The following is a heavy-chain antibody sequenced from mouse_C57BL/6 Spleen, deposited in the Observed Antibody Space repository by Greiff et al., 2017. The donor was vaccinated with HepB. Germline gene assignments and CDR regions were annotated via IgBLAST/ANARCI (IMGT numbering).Heavy chain of an antibody. D-gene: IGHD2-5*01. CDR3: ARGGVYYSNPAWFAY. CDR2: ISDGGSYT. V-gene: IGHV5-4*01. CDR1: GFTFSSYA. Sequence: EVQGVESGGGLVKPGGSLKLSCAASGFTFSSYAMSWVRQTPEKRLEWVATISDGGSYTYYPDNVKGRFTISRDNAKNNLYLQMSHLKSEDTAMYYCARGGVYYSNPAWFAYWGQGTLVTVSA. J-gene: IGHJ3*01.